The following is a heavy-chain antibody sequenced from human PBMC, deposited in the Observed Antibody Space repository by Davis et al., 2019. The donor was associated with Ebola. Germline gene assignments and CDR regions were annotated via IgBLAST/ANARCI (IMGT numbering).Heavy chain of an antibody. CDR1: GFTFSSYA. J-gene: IGHJ4*02. D-gene: IGHD2-15*01. Sequence: PGGSLRLSCAASGFTFSSYAMHWVRQAPGKGLEWVAVISYDGSNKYYADSVKGRFTISRDNSKNTLYLQMNSLRAEDTAVYYCATGRGKIVVVVAARDYWGQGTLVTVSS. CDR3: ATGRGKIVVVVAARDY. CDR2: ISYDGSNK. V-gene: IGHV3-30-3*01.